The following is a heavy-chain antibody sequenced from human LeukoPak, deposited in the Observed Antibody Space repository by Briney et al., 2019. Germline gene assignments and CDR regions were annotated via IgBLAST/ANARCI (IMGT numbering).Heavy chain of an antibody. CDR2: ISGSGDIT. CDR3: ARDSGLGPGIAAA. CDR1: GFTFSSYA. J-gene: IGHJ5*02. D-gene: IGHD6-13*01. Sequence: GGSLRLSCAASGFTFSSYAMTWVRQAPGMGLHWVSVISGSGDITYYADSVKGRFTISRDNSKNTLYLQMNSLRAKDTAVYYCARDSGLGPGIAAAWGQGTLVTVSS. V-gene: IGHV3-23*01.